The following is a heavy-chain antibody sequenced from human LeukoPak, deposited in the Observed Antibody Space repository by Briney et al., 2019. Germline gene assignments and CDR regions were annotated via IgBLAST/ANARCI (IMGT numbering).Heavy chain of an antibody. J-gene: IGHJ4*02. CDR1: GGTFSSYA. CDR3: AREKYYYDSSGYYLPRLNFDY. V-gene: IGHV1-69*06. CDR2: IIPIFGTA. D-gene: IGHD3-22*01. Sequence: ASVKVSCKASGGTFSSYAVSWVRQAPGQGLEWMGGIIPIFGTANYAQKFQGRVTITADKSTSTAYMELSSLRSEDTAVYYCAREKYYYDSSGYYLPRLNFDYWGQGTLVTVSS.